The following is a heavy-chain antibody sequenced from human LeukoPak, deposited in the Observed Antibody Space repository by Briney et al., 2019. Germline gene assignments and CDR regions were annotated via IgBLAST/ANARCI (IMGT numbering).Heavy chain of an antibody. Sequence: SETLSLTCAVSGGSISSGGYSWSWIRQPPGTGLEWIGYIYHSGSTYYNPSLKSRVTISVDRSKNQFSLKLSSVTAADTAVYYCASGKDYATYGMDVWGQGTTVTVSS. CDR2: IYHSGST. CDR3: ASGKDYATYGMDV. CDR1: GGSISSGGYS. J-gene: IGHJ6*02. V-gene: IGHV4-30-2*01. D-gene: IGHD4-17*01.